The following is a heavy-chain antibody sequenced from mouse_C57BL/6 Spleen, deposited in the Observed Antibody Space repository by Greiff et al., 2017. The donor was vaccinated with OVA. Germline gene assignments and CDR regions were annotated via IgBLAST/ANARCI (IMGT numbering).Heavy chain of an antibody. CDR2: IDPENGDT. J-gene: IGHJ2*01. V-gene: IGHV14-4*01. CDR3: TTEGPFYYFDY. CDR1: GFNIKDDY. Sequence: DVKLVESGAELVRPGASVKLSCTASGFNIKDDYMHWVKQRPEQGLEWIGWIDPENGDTEYASKFQGKATITADTSSNTAYLQLSSLTSEDTAVYYCTTEGPFYYFDYWGQGTTLTVSS.